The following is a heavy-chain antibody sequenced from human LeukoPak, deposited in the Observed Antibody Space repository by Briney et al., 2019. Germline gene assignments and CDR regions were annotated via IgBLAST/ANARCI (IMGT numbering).Heavy chain of an antibody. CDR1: GFTFSSYS. J-gene: IGHJ4*02. CDR3: ARDTYCSGGSCYYDY. Sequence: PGGSLRLSCAASGFTFSSYSMNWVRQPPGKWLEWVSSISSSSSYIYYADSVKGRFTISRDNAKNSLYLQMNSLRAEDTAVYYCARDTYCSGGSCYYDYWGQGTLVTVSS. CDR2: ISSSSSYI. D-gene: IGHD2-15*01. V-gene: IGHV3-21*01.